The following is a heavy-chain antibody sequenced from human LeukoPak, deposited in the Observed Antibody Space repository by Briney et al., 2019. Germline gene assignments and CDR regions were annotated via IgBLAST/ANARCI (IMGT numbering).Heavy chain of an antibody. Sequence: PGGSLRLYCAASGFSFTSYTMNWVRQAPGKGLEWVSSIRSSSTYTHYADSVKGRFTISRDNAKNSLYLQMNSLRAEDTAVYYCARDPCLGTTGATAYTMDVWGKGTTVTVSS. CDR3: ARDPCLGTTGATAYTMDV. J-gene: IGHJ6*04. D-gene: IGHD1-1*01. V-gene: IGHV3-21*06. CDR2: IRSSSTYT. CDR1: GFSFTSYT.